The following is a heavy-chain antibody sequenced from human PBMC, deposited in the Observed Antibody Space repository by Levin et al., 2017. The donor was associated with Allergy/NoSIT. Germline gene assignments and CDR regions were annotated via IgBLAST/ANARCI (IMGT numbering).Heavy chain of an antibody. Sequence: SPTLSLTCTVSGGSIRSYYWSWIRQPPGKGLEWIGYIYYSGSTNYNPSLKSRVTISVDTSKNQFSLKLSSVTAADTAVYYCARDRSYYYDSHDAFDIWGQGTMVTVSS. CDR3: ARDRSYYYDSHDAFDI. CDR2: IYYSGST. CDR1: GGSIRSYY. J-gene: IGHJ3*02. V-gene: IGHV4-59*01. D-gene: IGHD3-22*01.